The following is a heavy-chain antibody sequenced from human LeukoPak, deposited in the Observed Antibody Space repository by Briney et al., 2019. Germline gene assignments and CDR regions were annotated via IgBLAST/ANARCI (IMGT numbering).Heavy chain of an antibody. CDR3: ARASRYCSGGSCSGTRVDY. CDR1: GVSISSYY. D-gene: IGHD2-15*01. J-gene: IGHJ4*02. CDR2: IYYSGST. V-gene: IGHV4-59*01. Sequence: PSETLSLTCTVSGVSISSYYWSWIRQPPGKGLEWIGYIYYSGSTNYNPSLKSRVTISVDTSKNQFSLKLSSVTAADTAVYYCARASRYCSGGSCSGTRVDYWGQGTLVTVSS.